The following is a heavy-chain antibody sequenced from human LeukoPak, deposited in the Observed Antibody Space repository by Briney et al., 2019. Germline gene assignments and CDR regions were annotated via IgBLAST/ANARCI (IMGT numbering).Heavy chain of an antibody. CDR2: IFHNGNT. V-gene: IGHV4-38-2*02. D-gene: IGHD5-18*01. CDR1: GYSISSDYY. Sequence: SGTLSLTCTVSGYSISSDYYWGWIRQPPGKGLEWIGNIFHNGNTYYNPSLKSRVTMSIGTSKKQFSLKLRTATAADTAVYYCARIEDVTRGYNHAYYFDYWGQGTLVTVSS. CDR3: ARIEDVTRGYNHAYYFDY. J-gene: IGHJ4*02.